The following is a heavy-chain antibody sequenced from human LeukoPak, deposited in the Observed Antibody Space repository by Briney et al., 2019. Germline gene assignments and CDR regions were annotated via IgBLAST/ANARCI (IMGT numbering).Heavy chain of an antibody. V-gene: IGHV3-30*18. CDR2: VSYDGSNK. Sequence: GRSLRLSCAASGLTPSSYVMNWVRQAPGQGLEWVAVVSYDGSNKYYADSVKGRFTIPRDNSKNTLYLQMNSRRAEDTAVYFCAKDQSSRIAARSSWPDYWGQGTLVTVSS. CDR1: GLTPSSYV. D-gene: IGHD6-6*01. CDR3: AKDQSSRIAARSSWPDY. J-gene: IGHJ4*02.